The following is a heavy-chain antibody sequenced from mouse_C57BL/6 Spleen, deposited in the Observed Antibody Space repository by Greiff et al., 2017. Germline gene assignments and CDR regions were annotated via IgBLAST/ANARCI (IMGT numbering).Heavy chain of an antibody. CDR1: GYAFSSSW. V-gene: IGHV1-82*01. D-gene: IGHD2-1*01. Sequence: QVQLQQSGPELVKPGASVKISCKASGYAFSSSWMNWVKQRPGKGLEWIGRIYPGDGDTNSNGKFKGKATLTADKSSSTAYMQLSSLTSEDSAVYFCASLYGNYVAWFAYWGQGTLVTVSA. CDR3: ASLYGNYVAWFAY. CDR2: IYPGDGDT. J-gene: IGHJ3*01.